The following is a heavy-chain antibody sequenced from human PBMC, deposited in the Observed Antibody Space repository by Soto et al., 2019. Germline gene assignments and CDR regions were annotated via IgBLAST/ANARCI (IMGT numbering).Heavy chain of an antibody. CDR3: AKPRSSLVWPPFDP. V-gene: IGHV3-30*18. CDR1: GFRFSSYS. Sequence: QVKLVESGGGVVQSGGSRRLSCEASGFRFSSYSIHWVRQAPGKGLEWVAVISSDGSSSDFADSVKGRFAISRDNSRKNTVYMQMNNLRPDDPAVYYCAKPRSSLVWPPFDPWGHGTLVSVSS. CDR2: ISSDGSSS. J-gene: IGHJ5*02. D-gene: IGHD3-3*01.